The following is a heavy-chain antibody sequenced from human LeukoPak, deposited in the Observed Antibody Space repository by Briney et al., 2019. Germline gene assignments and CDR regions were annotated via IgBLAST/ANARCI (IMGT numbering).Heavy chain of an antibody. CDR3: ARGRPFGGGFHLDY. Sequence: DPSETLSLTCIISGDSSTSDSYYGGWVRQPPGKGLAWIGNIYYSGSTYYNPSLKSRVTMSVDTSKNQFFLKLSSVTAADTAVYYCARGRPFGGGFHLDYWGQGTLVTVSA. V-gene: IGHV4-39*02. J-gene: IGHJ4*02. CDR1: GDSSTSDSYY. CDR2: IYYSGST. D-gene: IGHD1-26*01.